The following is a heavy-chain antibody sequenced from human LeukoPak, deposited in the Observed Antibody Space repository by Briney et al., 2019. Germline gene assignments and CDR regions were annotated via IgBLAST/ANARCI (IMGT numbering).Heavy chain of an antibody. V-gene: IGHV1-8*01. CDR2: MNPNSGNT. Sequence: ASVKVSCKASGYTFTSYDINWVRQATGQGLEWRGWMNPNSGNTGYAQKFQGRVTMTRNTSISTAYMELSSLRSEDTAVYYCARGGYYDSSTMGAFDIWGQGIMVTVSS. D-gene: IGHD3-22*01. J-gene: IGHJ3*02. CDR3: ARGGYYDSSTMGAFDI. CDR1: GYTFTSYD.